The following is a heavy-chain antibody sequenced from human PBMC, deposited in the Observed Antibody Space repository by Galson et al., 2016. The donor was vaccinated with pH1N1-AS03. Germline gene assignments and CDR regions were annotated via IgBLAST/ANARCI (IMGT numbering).Heavy chain of an antibody. Sequence: PALVTPTQTLTLTCTVSGFSLSAGGVHVAWIRQSPGKALEWLALIYWDGDERYNSSLRSRLSISRDTSKNHVVLTMTSVGPMDTGTYYCARSTHVNEGHASWGQGTLVSVSS. D-gene: IGHD2-2*01. CDR3: ARSTHVNEGHAS. CDR1: GFSLSAGGVH. J-gene: IGHJ4*02. CDR2: IYWDGDE. V-gene: IGHV2-5*02.